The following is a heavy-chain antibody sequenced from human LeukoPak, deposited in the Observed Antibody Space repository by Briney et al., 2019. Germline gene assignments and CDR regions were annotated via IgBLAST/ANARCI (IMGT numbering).Heavy chain of an antibody. V-gene: IGHV3-23*01. CDR2: ISGGGGST. CDR1: GFTFSSYS. CDR3: ATGYSYATH. Sequence: GGSLRLSCAASGFTFSSYSMNWVRQAPGKGLEWVSGISGGGGSTYYADSVKGRFTISRDNSKNTLYLQMNSLRAEDTAVFYCATGYSYATHWGQGTLVTVSS. D-gene: IGHD5-18*01. J-gene: IGHJ4*02.